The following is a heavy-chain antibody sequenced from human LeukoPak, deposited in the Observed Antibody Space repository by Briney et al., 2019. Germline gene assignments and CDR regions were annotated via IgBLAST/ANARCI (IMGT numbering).Heavy chain of an antibody. V-gene: IGHV3-23*01. CDR1: GFTFSDYA. CDR3: AKANKFGLGNGYKSFDS. Sequence: GGSLRLSCAPSGFTFSDYAMSWVRQPPGKGLEWVATISGSGGNTYYADSVKGRFTISRDNSKNTLYLQMSSLRVEDTAVYYCAKANKFGLGNGYKSFDSWGQGTLVTVSS. CDR2: ISGSGGNT. D-gene: IGHD3-16*01. J-gene: IGHJ4*02.